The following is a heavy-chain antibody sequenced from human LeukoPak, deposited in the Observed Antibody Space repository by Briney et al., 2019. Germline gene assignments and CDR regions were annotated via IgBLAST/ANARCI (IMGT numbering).Heavy chain of an antibody. CDR3: AKDGRSGAPFDR. CDR1: GFTVYNFA. Sequence: GGSLRLSCVASGFTVYNFAMSWVRQAPGKGLEWVSLITGGGGSTDYADSVKGRFTISRDNSKNTLYLQMNSPRVEDTATYYCAKDGRSGAPFDRWGQGTVLTVSS. J-gene: IGHJ4*02. V-gene: IGHV3-23*01. CDR2: ITGGGGST. D-gene: IGHD3-3*01.